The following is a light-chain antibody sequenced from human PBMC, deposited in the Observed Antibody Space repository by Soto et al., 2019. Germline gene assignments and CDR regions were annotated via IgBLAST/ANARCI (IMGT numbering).Light chain of an antibody. V-gene: IGLV2-23*01. CDR1: SSDVGTYKL. J-gene: IGLJ2*01. CDR2: EAN. CDR3: QLWESSSVI. Sequence: QSALTQPASVSGSPGQSITISCTGTSSDVGTYKLVSWYQQHPGKAPQLIIYEANKRPSGVSSRFSGSKSANTASLTISGLQAEDEADYYCQLWESSSVIFGGGTKLTVL.